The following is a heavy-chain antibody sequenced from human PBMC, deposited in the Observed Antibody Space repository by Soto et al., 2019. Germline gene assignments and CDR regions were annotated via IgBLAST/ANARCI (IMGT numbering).Heavy chain of an antibody. CDR3: TRDESLRFLEWSPVVY. D-gene: IGHD3-3*01. V-gene: IGHV3-15*07. CDR1: GFTFSNAW. CDR2: IKSKTDGGTT. J-gene: IGHJ4*02. Sequence: EVQLVESGGGLVKPGGSLRLSCAASGFTFSNAWMNWVRQAPGKGLEWVGRIKSKTDGGTTDYDAPVKGRFTIARDDSKSTLYLQMDSLKTENTAVYYCTRDESLRFLEWSPVVYWGQGTLVTVSS.